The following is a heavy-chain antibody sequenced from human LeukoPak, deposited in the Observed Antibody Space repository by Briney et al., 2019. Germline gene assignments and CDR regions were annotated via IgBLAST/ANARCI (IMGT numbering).Heavy chain of an antibody. CDR1: GFTLDDYG. CDR2: INWNGGST. V-gene: IGHV3-20*04. J-gene: IGHJ6*03. CDR3: ARDRAGWYDDYYYYMDV. Sequence: GGSLRLSCAASGFTLDDYGMSWVRQAPGKGLEWVSGINWNGGSTGYADSVKGRFTISRDNAKNSLYLQMNSLRAEDTALYYCARDRAGWYDDYYYYMDVWGKGTTVTVSS. D-gene: IGHD6-19*01.